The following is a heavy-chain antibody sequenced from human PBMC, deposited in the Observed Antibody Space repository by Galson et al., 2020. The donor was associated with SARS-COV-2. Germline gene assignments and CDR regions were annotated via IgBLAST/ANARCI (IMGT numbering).Heavy chain of an antibody. V-gene: IGHV3-11*06. J-gene: IGHJ4*02. CDR1: GLTFSDYY. CDR2: ISSTSTFI. D-gene: IGHD4-17*01. Sequence: GESLKISCAASGLTFSDYYMSWIRQAPGKGLKWISYISSTSTFIKYADSVKGRFTISRDNARNSLFLQMNSLRADDTGVYYCARYADYGDRHFDYWGQGTLVTVSS. CDR3: ARYADYGDRHFDY.